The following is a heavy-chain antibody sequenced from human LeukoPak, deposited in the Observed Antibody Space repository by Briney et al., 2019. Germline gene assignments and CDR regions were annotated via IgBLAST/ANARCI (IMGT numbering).Heavy chain of an antibody. CDR3: ARLYTAAGTRGG. D-gene: IGHD6-13*01. Sequence: GGSLRLSCAASGFTFSSYSMNWVRQAPGKGLEWVSSITSSSSYIYYADSVKGRFTISRDNAKNSLYLQMNSLRAEDTAVYYCARLYTAAGTRGGWGQGTLVTVPS. CDR1: GFTFSSYS. J-gene: IGHJ4*02. CDR2: ITSSSSYI. V-gene: IGHV3-21*01.